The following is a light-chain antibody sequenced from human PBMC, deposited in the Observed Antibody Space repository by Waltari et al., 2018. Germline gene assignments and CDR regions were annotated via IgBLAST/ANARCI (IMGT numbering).Light chain of an antibody. CDR2: HAS. J-gene: IGKJ1*01. CDR1: ESVSKF. Sequence: EVVLTQSPGTLSLSPGEGATLSCRASESVSKFLAWYQQKPGQAPRLLIYHASNRASGSPDRFSGSGFGTDFSLTISRLEPEDFAVYYCQKYDSLPATFGQGTKVEIK. CDR3: QKYDSLPAT. V-gene: IGKV3-20*01.